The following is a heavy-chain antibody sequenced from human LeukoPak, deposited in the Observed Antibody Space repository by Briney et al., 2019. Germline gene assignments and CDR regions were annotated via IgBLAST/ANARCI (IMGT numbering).Heavy chain of an antibody. J-gene: IGHJ3*01. Sequence: PSETLSLTCAVYGGSFSGYYWSWIRQPPGKGLEWIGEINHSGSTNYNPSLKSRVTISVDTSKNQFSLKLSSVTAADTAIYYCAREAPSGQGVYDDAFDAWGQGTMVTVSS. CDR1: GGSFSGYY. V-gene: IGHV4-34*01. D-gene: IGHD6-13*01. CDR2: INHSGST. CDR3: AREAPSGQGVYDDAFDA.